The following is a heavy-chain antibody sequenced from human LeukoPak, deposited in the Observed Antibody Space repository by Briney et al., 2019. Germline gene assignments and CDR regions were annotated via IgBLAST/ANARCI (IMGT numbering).Heavy chain of an antibody. V-gene: IGHV3-11*04. CDR1: GFIFSEYY. Sequence: GGSLRLSCEASGFIFSEYYMGWIRQAPGKGLEWVSYISGSRSTTYYADSVKGRFTISRDNAKNSLYLQMDSLRAEDTALYYCARVYYNSLGYAFDVWGQGTMVSVTS. D-gene: IGHD3-22*01. CDR2: ISGSRSTT. J-gene: IGHJ3*01. CDR3: ARVYYNSLGYAFDV.